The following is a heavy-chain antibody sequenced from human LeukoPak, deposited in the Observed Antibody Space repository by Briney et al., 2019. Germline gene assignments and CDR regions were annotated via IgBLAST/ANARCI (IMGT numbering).Heavy chain of an antibody. CDR3: AKLILGSYGFDY. CDR1: GFTFSSYG. Sequence: PGRSLRLSCAASGFTFSSYGMHWVRQAPGKGLEWVAVIWYDGSKKYYADSVKGRFTISRDISKNTLYLQMNSLRAEDTAVYYCAKLILGSYGFDYWGQGTLVTVSS. J-gene: IGHJ4*02. D-gene: IGHD3-10*01. CDR2: IWYDGSKK. V-gene: IGHV3-33*06.